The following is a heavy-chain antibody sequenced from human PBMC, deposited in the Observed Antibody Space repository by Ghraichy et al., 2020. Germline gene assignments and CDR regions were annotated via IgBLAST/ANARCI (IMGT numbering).Heavy chain of an antibody. V-gene: IGHV3-9*01. CDR3: AKDMANPYCSGGSCYSREDYYYGMDV. CDR1: GFTFDDYA. D-gene: IGHD2-15*01. Sequence: GGSLRLSCAASGFTFDDYAMHWVRQAPGKGLEWVSGISWNSGSIGYADSVKGRFTISRDNAKNSLYLQMNSLRAEDTALYYCAKDMANPYCSGGSCYSREDYYYGMDVWGQGTTVTVSS. CDR2: ISWNSGSI. J-gene: IGHJ6*02.